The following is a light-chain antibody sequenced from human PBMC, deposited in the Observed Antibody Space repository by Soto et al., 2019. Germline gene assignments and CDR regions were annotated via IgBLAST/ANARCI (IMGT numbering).Light chain of an antibody. V-gene: IGKV4-1*01. Sequence: DIVMTQSPDSLAVSLGERATINCKSSQSVLYSSNNKNYLAWYQQKPGQPPKLFIYGASTRASGVPDRFSGSGSGTDFTLTISSLQAEDVAVYYCQQYYSTPLTFGHGTKVDIK. CDR2: GAS. CDR3: QQYYSTPLT. CDR1: QSVLYSSNNKNY. J-gene: IGKJ3*01.